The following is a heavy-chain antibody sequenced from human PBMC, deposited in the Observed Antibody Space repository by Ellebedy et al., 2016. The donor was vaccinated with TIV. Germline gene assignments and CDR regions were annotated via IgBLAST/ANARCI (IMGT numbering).Heavy chain of an antibody. V-gene: IGHV3-33*05. Sequence: PGGSLRLSCAASGFIFSSSGMHSVRQAPGKGLESVSIILNDGNDKYYADSVKGGFTISRENSKNTVYLQMNSLTAEDTAVYYCARGNRTFNPWGQGTLVTVSS. CDR3: ARGNRTFNP. CDR1: GFIFSSSG. CDR2: ILNDGNDK. D-gene: IGHD1-14*01. J-gene: IGHJ5*02.